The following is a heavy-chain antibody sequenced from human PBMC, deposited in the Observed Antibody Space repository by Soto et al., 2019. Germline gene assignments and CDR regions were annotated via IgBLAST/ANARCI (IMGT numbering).Heavy chain of an antibody. CDR1: GGSISSSSYY. Sequence: PSETLSLTCTVSGGSISSSSYYWGWIRQPPGKGLEWIGSIYYSGSTYYNPSLKSRVTISVDTSKNQFSLKLSSVTAADTAVYYCARRHIAYGDYFDYWGQGTLVTVSS. V-gene: IGHV4-39*01. D-gene: IGHD4-17*01. CDR3: ARRHIAYGDYFDY. J-gene: IGHJ4*02. CDR2: IYYSGST.